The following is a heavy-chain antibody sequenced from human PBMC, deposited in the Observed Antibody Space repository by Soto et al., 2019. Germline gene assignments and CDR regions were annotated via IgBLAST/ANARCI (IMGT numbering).Heavy chain of an antibody. CDR3: AKDYGYCSGGGCYSDY. CDR2: ISGSGSAT. J-gene: IGHJ4*02. CDR1: GFSFSNYG. Sequence: PGGSLRLSCAASGFSFSNYGMSWVRQASGKGLEWVSGISGSGSATYYADSVKGRFTISRDNSKNTLYLQMNSLRAEDTAVYYCAKDYGYCSGGGCYSDYWGQGTLVTVSS. V-gene: IGHV3-23*01. D-gene: IGHD2-15*01.